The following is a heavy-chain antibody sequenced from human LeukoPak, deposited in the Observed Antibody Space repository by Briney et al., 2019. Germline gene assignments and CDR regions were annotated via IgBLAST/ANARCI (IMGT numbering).Heavy chain of an antibody. D-gene: IGHD2-15*01. V-gene: IGHV4-4*07. J-gene: IGHJ6*03. CDR3: ARDAQLTRVVAATYYYYYYMDV. Sequence: SETLSLTCTVSGGSISSYYWSWIRRPAGKGLEWIGRIYTSGSTNYNPSLKSRVTMSVDTSKNQFSLKLSSVTAADTAVYYCARDAQLTRVVAATYYYYYYMDVWGKGTTVTVSS. CDR1: GGSISSYY. CDR2: IYTSGST.